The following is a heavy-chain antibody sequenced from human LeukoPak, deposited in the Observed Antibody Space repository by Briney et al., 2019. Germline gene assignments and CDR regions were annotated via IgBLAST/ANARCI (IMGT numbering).Heavy chain of an antibody. J-gene: IGHJ4*02. V-gene: IGHV3-48*04. Sequence: GGSLRLSCTTSGFKFSSFSMNWARQAPGKGLEWLSYISSTSSAIYYADSVKGRFTISRDNAKNSLYLQMDSLRAEDTAIYYCARVIGSYGDSAYWGQGTLVTVSS. D-gene: IGHD3-16*01. CDR1: GFKFSSFS. CDR3: ARVIGSYGDSAY. CDR2: ISSTSSAI.